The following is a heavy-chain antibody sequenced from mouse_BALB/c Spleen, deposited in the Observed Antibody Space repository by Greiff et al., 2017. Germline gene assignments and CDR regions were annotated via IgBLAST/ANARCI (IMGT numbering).Heavy chain of an antibody. CDR2: ISSGGSYT. D-gene: IGHD2-14*01. V-gene: IGHV5-6*01. CDR1: GFTFSSYG. Sequence: EVKVVESGGDLVKPGGSLKLSCAASGFTFSSYGMSWVRQTPDKRLEWVATISSGGSYTYYPDSVKGRFTISRDNAKNTLYLQMSSLKSEDTAMYYCARHRYDYFDYWGQGTTLTVSS. J-gene: IGHJ2*01. CDR3: ARHRYDYFDY.